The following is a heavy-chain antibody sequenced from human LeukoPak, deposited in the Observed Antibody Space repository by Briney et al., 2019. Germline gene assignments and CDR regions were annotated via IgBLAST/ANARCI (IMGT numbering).Heavy chain of an antibody. CDR3: ARLYSGSYQPFDY. CDR1: GFTFSSYA. V-gene: IGHV3-23*01. CDR2: ISGNGGST. Sequence: GGSLRLSCAASGFTFSSYAMSWVRQAPGKGLEWVSAISGNGGSTYYADSVKGRFTISRDNSKNTLYLQMNSLRAEDTAVYYCARLYSGSYQPFDYWGQGTLVTVSS. J-gene: IGHJ4*02. D-gene: IGHD1-26*01.